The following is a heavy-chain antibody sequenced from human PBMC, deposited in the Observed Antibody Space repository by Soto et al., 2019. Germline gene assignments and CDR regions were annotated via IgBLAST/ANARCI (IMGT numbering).Heavy chain of an antibody. D-gene: IGHD6-19*01. CDR2: IYYSGST. V-gene: IGHV4-30-4*01. CDR1: GGSISSGDYY. J-gene: IGHJ5*02. CDR3: ARTGRIAVAGTWDWFDP. Sequence: QVQLQESGPGLVKPSQTLSLTCTVSGGSISSGDYYWSWIRQPPGKGLEWIGYIYYSGSTYYNPSLTSRVTISVDTSKNQFSLKLSSVTAADTAVYYCARTGRIAVAGTWDWFDPWGQGTLVTVSS.